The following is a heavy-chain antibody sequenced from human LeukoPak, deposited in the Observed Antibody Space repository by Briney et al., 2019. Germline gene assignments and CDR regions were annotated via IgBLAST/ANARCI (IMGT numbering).Heavy chain of an antibody. CDR3: VRRNYYFDY. CDR1: GGSISSPTSY. J-gene: IGHJ4*02. V-gene: IGHV4-39*01. Sequence: KLSETLSLTCTVSGGSISSPTSYWGWVRQSPGKGLEWIASVYYTGGTYFNPSFKSRVTISIDTSKNQFSLRLNSVTAADTAVYYCVRRNYYFDYWGQGTLVTVSS. CDR2: VYYTGGT.